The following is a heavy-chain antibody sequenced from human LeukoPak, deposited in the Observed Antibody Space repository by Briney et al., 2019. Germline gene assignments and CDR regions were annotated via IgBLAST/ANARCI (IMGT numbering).Heavy chain of an antibody. CDR3: ARGGIAAAGTLFV. V-gene: IGHV3-74*01. Sequence: GGSLRLSCAASGFTFSNYWIHWVRQAPGKGLVWVSRINSDGSSTSYADSVKGRFTISRDNAKNTLYLQMNSLRAEDTAVYYCARGGIAAAGTLFVWGQGTLVTVSS. D-gene: IGHD6-13*01. CDR1: GFTFSNYW. CDR2: INSDGSST. J-gene: IGHJ4*02.